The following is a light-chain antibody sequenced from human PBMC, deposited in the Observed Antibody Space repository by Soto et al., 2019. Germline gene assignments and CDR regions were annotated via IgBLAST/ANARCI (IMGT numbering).Light chain of an antibody. CDR3: QQYGSSPGYT. V-gene: IGKV3-20*01. CDR2: GAS. CDR1: QSVSSNY. J-gene: IGKJ2*01. Sequence: EIVLTQSPGTLSLSPGERATLSCRASQSVSSNYLAWYRQKPGQAPRLLIYGASNSATGIPDRFSGSGSGTDFTLTISRLEPEDFAVYYCQQYGSSPGYTFGQGTKLEIK.